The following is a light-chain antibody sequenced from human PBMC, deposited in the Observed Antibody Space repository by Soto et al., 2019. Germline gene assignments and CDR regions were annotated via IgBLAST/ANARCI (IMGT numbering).Light chain of an antibody. Sequence: QSALTQPASVSGPPGQSITISCTGTSSDVGAYNYVSWYQHRPGKAPRLVIYDVTNRPSGISDRFSGSKSGNTASLTISGLLAEDEADYYCTSYTSTSTYVFGTGTKVTV. CDR1: SSDVGAYNY. J-gene: IGLJ1*01. V-gene: IGLV2-14*01. CDR2: DVT. CDR3: TSYTSTSTYV.